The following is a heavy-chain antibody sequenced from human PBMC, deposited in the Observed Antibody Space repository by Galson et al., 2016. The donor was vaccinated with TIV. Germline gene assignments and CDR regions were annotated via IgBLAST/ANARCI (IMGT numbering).Heavy chain of an antibody. J-gene: IGHJ6*02. CDR1: GYTFTSYG. CDR2: ISAYNGNT. Sequence: SVKVSCKASGYTFTSYGINWVRQVPGQGLEWVGWISAYNGNTNYAQMLQGRVTMTTDTSTSTAYMEMRSLRSDDTAVYYCASEYYYYAMDVWGQGTTVTVSS. CDR3: ASEYYYYAMDV. V-gene: IGHV1-18*01.